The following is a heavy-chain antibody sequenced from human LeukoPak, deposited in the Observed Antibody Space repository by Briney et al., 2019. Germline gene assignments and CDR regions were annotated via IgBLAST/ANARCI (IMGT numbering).Heavy chain of an antibody. J-gene: IGHJ4*02. V-gene: IGHV3-48*03. Sequence: GGSLRLSCAASGFTFSSYEMNWIRQAPGKGLEWVAYISGRGSTIFYADPVKGLFTISRDNAKNSLYLQMNSLRVEDTAVYYCAREYPVNGDGWGYWGEGTLVTVSS. CDR2: ISGRGSTI. D-gene: IGHD3-10*01. CDR3: AREYPVNGDGWGY. CDR1: GFTFSSYE.